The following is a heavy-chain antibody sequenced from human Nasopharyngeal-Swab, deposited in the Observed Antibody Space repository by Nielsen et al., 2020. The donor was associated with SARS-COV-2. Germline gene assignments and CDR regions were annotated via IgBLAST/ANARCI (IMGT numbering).Heavy chain of an antibody. D-gene: IGHD6-13*01. J-gene: IGHJ6*02. CDR3: ARDPSSSSSYYYYYYGMDV. CDR2: INTNTGNP. Sequence: ASVKVSCKASGYTFTSYYMHWVRQAPGQGLEWMGWINTNTGNPTYAQGFTGRFVFSLDTSVSTAYLQISSLKAEDTAVYYCARDPSSSSSYYYYYYGMDVWGQGTTVTVSS. V-gene: IGHV7-4-1*02. CDR1: GYTFTSYY.